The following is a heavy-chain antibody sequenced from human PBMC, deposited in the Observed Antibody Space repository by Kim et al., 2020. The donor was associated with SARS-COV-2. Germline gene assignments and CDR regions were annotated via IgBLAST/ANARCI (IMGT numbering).Heavy chain of an antibody. CDR3: AKADTTLGLWFGEFAR. CDR1: GFTFNSYG. D-gene: IGHD3-10*01. V-gene: IGHV3-30*18. CDR2: ISYDGTYK. Sequence: GGSLRLSCAASGFTFNSYGMHWVSQAPGKGLEWVALISYDGTYKNYAGSVKGRFTISRDNSKNTLYLQMNSLRAEDTAVYYCAKADTTLGLWFGEFARGGQGTLVTVS. J-gene: IGHJ4*02.